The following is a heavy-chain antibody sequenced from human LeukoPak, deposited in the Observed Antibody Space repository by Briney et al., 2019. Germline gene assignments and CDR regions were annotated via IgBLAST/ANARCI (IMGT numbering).Heavy chain of an antibody. D-gene: IGHD3-3*01. CDR2: ISGSGGST. Sequence: PGGSLRLSCAASGFTFSSYAMSWVRQAPGKGLEWVSAISGSGGSTYYADSVKGRFTISRDNSKNTLYLQMNSLRAEDTAVYYCAKDYDFWSGYPSYYYGMDVWAKGPRSPSP. CDR1: GFTFSSYA. J-gene: IGHJ6*02. V-gene: IGHV3-23*01. CDR3: AKDYDFWSGYPSYYYGMDV.